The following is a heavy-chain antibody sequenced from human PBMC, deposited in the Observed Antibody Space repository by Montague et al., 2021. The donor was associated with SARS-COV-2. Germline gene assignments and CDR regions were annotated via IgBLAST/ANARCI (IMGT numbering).Heavy chain of an antibody. J-gene: IGHJ3*01. CDR2: ITCDGSHI. Sequence: SLRLSCAASGFTFSRDAMHWIRQAPGKGLEWVSIITCDGSHIYYADSVKGRFTISRDNGKNSLYLQMDSLRTEDTAAYYCGRNLNLWGIGTLVTVSS. V-gene: IGHV3-30-3*01. CDR3: GRNLNL. D-gene: IGHD3-9*01. CDR1: GFTFSRDA.